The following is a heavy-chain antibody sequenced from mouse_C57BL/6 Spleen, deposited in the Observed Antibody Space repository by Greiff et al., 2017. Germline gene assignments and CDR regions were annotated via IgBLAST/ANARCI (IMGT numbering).Heavy chain of an antibody. V-gene: IGHV1-69*01. CDR3: ARRGYGSSSYYFDY. Sequence: VQLQQPGAELVMPGASVKLSCKASGYTFTSYWMHWVKQRPGQGLEWIGEIDPSDSYTNYNQKFKGKSTLTVDKSSSTAYMQLSSLTSEDSAVYYCARRGYGSSSYYFDYWGQGTTLTVSS. CDR1: GYTFTSYW. D-gene: IGHD1-1*01. CDR2: IDPSDSYT. J-gene: IGHJ2*01.